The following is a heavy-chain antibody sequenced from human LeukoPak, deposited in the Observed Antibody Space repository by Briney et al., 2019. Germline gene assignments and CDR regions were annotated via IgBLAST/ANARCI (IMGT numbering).Heavy chain of an antibody. D-gene: IGHD6-13*01. V-gene: IGHV3-23*01. J-gene: IGHJ4*02. CDR1: EFTFSNYA. Sequence: PGGSLRLSCAASEFTFSNYAMTWVRQAPGKGLKWVSTISGSGTATYYADSVKGRFTISRDNSKNTLYLQMNSLRAEDTAVYYCAKGRGIAAAGTLDYWGQGTLVTVSS. CDR3: AKGRGIAAAGTLDY. CDR2: ISGSGTAT.